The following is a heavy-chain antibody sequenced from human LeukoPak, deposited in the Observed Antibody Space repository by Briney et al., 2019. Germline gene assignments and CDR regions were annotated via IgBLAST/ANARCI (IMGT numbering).Heavy chain of an antibody. D-gene: IGHD6-19*01. CDR2: IYYSGRT. V-gene: IGHV4-59*01. CDR1: GGSISSYY. J-gene: IGHJ3*02. Sequence: SETLSLTCTVCGGSISSYYWSWIRQPPGKGLEWIGYIYYSGRTNYNPSLKSRVTISVDTSKNQFSLKLSSVTAADTAVYYCARYIAVAGNEALDIWGQGSMVTVSS. CDR3: ARYIAVAGNEALDI.